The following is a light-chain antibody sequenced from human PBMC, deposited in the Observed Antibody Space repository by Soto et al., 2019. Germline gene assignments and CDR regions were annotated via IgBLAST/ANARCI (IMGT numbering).Light chain of an antibody. CDR2: AAS. V-gene: IGKV1-9*01. Sequence: IQLTQSPSSLSASVGDRVTITCRASQGINSYLTWYQQKPGKAPKLLIYAASTLQSGVPSRFSGTGSGTEFTLIISSLQPDDFATYYCQQYGSYWTFGQGTRLEIK. CDR1: QGINSY. J-gene: IGKJ5*01. CDR3: QQYGSYWT.